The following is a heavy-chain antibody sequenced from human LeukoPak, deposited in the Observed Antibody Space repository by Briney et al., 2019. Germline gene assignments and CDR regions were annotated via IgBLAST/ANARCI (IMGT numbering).Heavy chain of an antibody. Sequence: PGGSLRLSCAASGFTFSSYGMHWVRQAPGKGLEWVAVIWYDGSNKYYADSVKGRFTISRDNSKNTLYLQMNSLRAEDTAVYYCARDLGLYGSGSYPNLFLYYYYGMDVWGQGTTVTVSS. CDR3: ARDLGLYGSGSYPNLFLYYYYGMDV. CDR1: GFTFSSYG. CDR2: IWYDGSNK. D-gene: IGHD3-10*01. V-gene: IGHV3-33*01. J-gene: IGHJ6*02.